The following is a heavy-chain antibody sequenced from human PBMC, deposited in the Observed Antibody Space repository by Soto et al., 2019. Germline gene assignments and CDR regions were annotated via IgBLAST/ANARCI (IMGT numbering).Heavy chain of an antibody. J-gene: IGHJ3*02. CDR3: ARAQYYCSGGSCYSGSGGAFDI. Sequence: ASVKVSCKASGYTFTSYGISWVRQAPGQGLEWMGWISAYNGNTNYAQKLQGRVTMTTDTSTSTAYMELRSLRSDDTAVYYCARAQYYCSGGSCYSGSGGAFDIWGQGTMVTAS. CDR2: ISAYNGNT. D-gene: IGHD2-15*01. V-gene: IGHV1-18*01. CDR1: GYTFTSYG.